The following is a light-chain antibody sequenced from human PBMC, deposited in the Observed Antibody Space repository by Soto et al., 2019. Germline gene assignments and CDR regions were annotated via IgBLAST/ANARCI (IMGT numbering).Light chain of an antibody. CDR3: QQYHNWPPVT. CDR2: GAS. Sequence: EIVLTQSPATLSLSPGERATLSCRASQSVSINLAWYQQKPGQAPRLLIYGASTRATGIPARFSGSGSGTEFTLIISSLQSEDFAVYYCQQYHNWPPVTFGQGTKVDIK. CDR1: QSVSIN. V-gene: IGKV3-15*01. J-gene: IGKJ1*01.